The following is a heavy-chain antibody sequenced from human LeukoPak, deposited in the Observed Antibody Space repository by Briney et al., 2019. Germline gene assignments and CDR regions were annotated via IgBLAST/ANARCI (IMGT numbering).Heavy chain of an antibody. Sequence: SETLSLTCAVYDGSFSGYYCSWIRQPPGKGLEWIGEINHSGSANYNPSLKSRVTILLDTSKNQFSLRLSSVTAADTAVYYCARVYTGSSWDYYYYMDVWGKGTTVTVSS. CDR3: ARVYTGSSWDYYYYMDV. CDR1: DGSFSGYY. V-gene: IGHV4-34*01. CDR2: INHSGSA. D-gene: IGHD6-13*01. J-gene: IGHJ6*03.